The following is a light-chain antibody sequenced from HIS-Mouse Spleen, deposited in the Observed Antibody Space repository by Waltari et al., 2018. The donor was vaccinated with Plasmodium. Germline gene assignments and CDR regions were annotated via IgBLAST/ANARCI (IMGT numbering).Light chain of an antibody. CDR1: SHRSYY. Sequence: SSELTQDPAVSVALGQTVRITCPGDSHRSYYSSWSQQKPGQAPVLVIYGKNNRPSGIPDRFSGSSSGNTASLTITGAQAEDEADYYCNSRDSSGNHLVFGGGTKLTVL. V-gene: IGLV3-19*01. CDR2: GKN. CDR3: NSRDSSGNHLV. J-gene: IGLJ2*01.